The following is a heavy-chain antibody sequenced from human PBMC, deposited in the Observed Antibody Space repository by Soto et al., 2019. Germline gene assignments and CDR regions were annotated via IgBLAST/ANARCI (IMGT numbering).Heavy chain of an antibody. V-gene: IGHV3-21*01. J-gene: IGHJ6*02. CDR2: ISATSNHI. D-gene: IGHD3-3*01. CDR1: DFTFSTYS. CDR3: ARDSITIFGGGMDV. Sequence: VGSLRLSCVASDFTFSTYSMNWVRQAPGKGLEWVAYISATSNHIYYADSLKGRFTISRDNAKSSLYLHMNSLRAEDTAVYFCARDSITIFGGGMDVWGQGTTVTVSS.